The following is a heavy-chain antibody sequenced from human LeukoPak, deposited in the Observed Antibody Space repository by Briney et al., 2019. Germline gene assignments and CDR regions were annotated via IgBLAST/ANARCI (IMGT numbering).Heavy chain of an antibody. CDR3: ARELVATINY. J-gene: IGHJ4*02. Sequence: ASVKVSCKASGYTFTSYYTHWVRQAPGQGLEWMGRINPNSGGTNYAQKFQGRVTMTRDTSISTAYMELSRLRSDDTAVYYCARELVATINYWGQGTLVTVSS. V-gene: IGHV1-2*06. CDR1: GYTFTSYY. CDR2: INPNSGGT. D-gene: IGHD5-24*01.